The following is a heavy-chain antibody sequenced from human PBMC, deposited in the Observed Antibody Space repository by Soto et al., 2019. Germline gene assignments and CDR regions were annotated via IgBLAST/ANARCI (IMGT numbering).Heavy chain of an antibody. Sequence: GGSMRLSCAASGFTFSKYAMSWVRQAPGKGLEWVSAISGSGGNKYYADSVEGRFTISRDNSKNTLYLQMNNLRAEDSAVYYCSYYLLVDPSARFACWGQGALVPGSS. CDR3: SYYLLVDPSARFAC. CDR2: ISGSGGNK. J-gene: IGHJ4*01. V-gene: IGHV3-23*01. D-gene: IGHD3-22*01. CDR1: GFTFSKYA.